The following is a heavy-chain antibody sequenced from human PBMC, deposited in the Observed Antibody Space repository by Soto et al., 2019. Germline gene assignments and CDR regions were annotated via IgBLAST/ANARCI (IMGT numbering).Heavy chain of an antibody. CDR1: GFTVSSNY. V-gene: IGHV3-66*01. CDR3: ARDRCSGGSCSYYYYYYMDG. J-gene: IGHJ6*03. D-gene: IGHD2-15*01. CDR2: LYSGGST. Sequence: PVGSLRLSCAASGFTVSSNYMSWVRQASGKGLEWVSVLYSGGSTYYADSVKGRFTISRDNSKNTPYLQMNSLRAEDTAVYYCARDRCSGGSCSYYYYYYMDGWGKGTTVTVSS.